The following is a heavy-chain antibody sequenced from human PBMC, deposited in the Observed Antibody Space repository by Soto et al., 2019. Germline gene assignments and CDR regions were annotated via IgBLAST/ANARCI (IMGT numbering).Heavy chain of an antibody. CDR1: GGSISSYY. Sequence: QVQLQESGPGLVKPSETLSLTCTVSGGSISSYYWSWIRQPPGKGLEWIGYIYYSGSTNYNPSLRGRVTLSVATSKNQFSLKLSSVTAADTAVYYCARRYGGNLDYWGQGTLVTVSS. CDR3: ARRYGGNLDY. J-gene: IGHJ4*02. V-gene: IGHV4-59*08. D-gene: IGHD2-15*01. CDR2: IYYSGST.